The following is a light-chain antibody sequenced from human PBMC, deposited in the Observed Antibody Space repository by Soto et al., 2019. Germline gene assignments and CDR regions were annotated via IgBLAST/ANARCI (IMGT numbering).Light chain of an antibody. CDR3: SSYTSSSPLV. V-gene: IGLV2-14*01. CDR2: DVS. J-gene: IGLJ2*01. CDR1: SSDVGGYNY. Sequence: QSALTQPASVSGSPGQSITISCTGTSSDVGGYNYVSWYQQHPGKAPKLMIYDVSNRPSGVSNRFSGSKSGNTASLPISGLKADNEAHYYCSSYTSSSPLVFGGGTKLTVL.